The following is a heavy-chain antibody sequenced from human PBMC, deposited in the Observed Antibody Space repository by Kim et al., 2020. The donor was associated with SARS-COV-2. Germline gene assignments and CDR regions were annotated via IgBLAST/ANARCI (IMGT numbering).Heavy chain of an antibody. V-gene: IGHV1-3*01. CDR1: GYTFTSYA. CDR2: IDADNGNT. J-gene: IGHJ4*02. Sequence: ASVKVSCKASGYTFTSYAFHWVRQAPGQRLEWMGWIDADNGNTKYSQKFQGRVTITRVTSANTAYMELSSLRSEDTAVYYCARNEDYWGQGTLVTVSS. CDR3: ARNEDY.